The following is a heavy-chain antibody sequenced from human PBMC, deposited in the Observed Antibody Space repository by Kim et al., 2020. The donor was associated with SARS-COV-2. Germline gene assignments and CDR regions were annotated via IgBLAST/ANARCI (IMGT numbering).Heavy chain of an antibody. D-gene: IGHD1-26*01. V-gene: IGHV1-3*01. CDR2: T. CDR3: ARGGTVGAISY. J-gene: IGHJ4*02. Sequence: TKYSQKFQGRVTITRDTSASTAYMDLSSLRSEDTAVYYCARGGTVGAISYLGQGTLVTVSS.